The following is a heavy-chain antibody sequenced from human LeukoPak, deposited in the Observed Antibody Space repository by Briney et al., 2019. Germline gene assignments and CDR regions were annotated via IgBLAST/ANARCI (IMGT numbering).Heavy chain of an antibody. CDR3: ARQYIAVAGNNWFDP. CDR1: GYSFTSYW. D-gene: IGHD6-19*01. CDR2: IDPSDSYT. Sequence: GESLKISCKGSGYSFTSYWISWVRQMPGKGLEWMGGIDPSDSYTNYSPSFQGHVTISADKSISTAYLQWSSLKASDTAMYYCARQYIAVAGNNWFDPWGQGTLVTVSS. J-gene: IGHJ5*02. V-gene: IGHV5-10-1*01.